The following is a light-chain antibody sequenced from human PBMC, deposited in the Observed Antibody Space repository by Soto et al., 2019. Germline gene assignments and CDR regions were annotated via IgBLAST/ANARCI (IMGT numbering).Light chain of an antibody. CDR2: DTS. V-gene: IGKV3-15*01. CDR1: QGIGDT. J-gene: IGKJ4*01. CDR3: EDYYCWPFT. Sequence: EVVMTQSPATLSVSPGAGVTLSCRASQGIGDTLAWYKHKPGQTPRLLIYDTSTRATGVPARFIGSRSGACITATPNSLPFVDVAIYDGEDYYCWPFTFGLGTKVESK.